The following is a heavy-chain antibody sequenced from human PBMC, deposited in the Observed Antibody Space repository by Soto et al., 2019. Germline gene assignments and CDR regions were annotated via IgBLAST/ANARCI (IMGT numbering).Heavy chain of an antibody. CDR1: GGTFSSYA. CDR2: IIPIFGTA. Sequence: SVKVSCKAAGGTFSSYAISWVRQAPGQGLEWMGGIIPIFGTANYAQKFQGRVTITADESTSTAYMELSSLRSEDTAVYYCARDITMVRGVTRPTGYYYGMDVWGQGTTVTVSS. CDR3: ARDITMVRGVTRPTGYYYGMDV. D-gene: IGHD3-10*01. V-gene: IGHV1-69*13. J-gene: IGHJ6*02.